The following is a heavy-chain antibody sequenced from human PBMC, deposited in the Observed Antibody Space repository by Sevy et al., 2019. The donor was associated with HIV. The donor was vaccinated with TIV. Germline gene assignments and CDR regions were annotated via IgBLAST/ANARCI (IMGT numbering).Heavy chain of an antibody. V-gene: IGHV3-23*01. J-gene: IGHJ3*01. CDR3: AKVLNPALESMMEVTVRSLKGFDV. D-gene: IGHD3-22*01. CDR1: GFTFNTHV. Sequence: GGSRLSCAASGFTFNTHVMNWVRQAPGKGLEWVSSISGFGNTYYADSVRGRFTISRDKAKNTLYLQMNSLRADDTAVYYCAKVLNPALESMMEVTVRSLKGFDVWGQGTMVTVSS. CDR2: ISGFGNT.